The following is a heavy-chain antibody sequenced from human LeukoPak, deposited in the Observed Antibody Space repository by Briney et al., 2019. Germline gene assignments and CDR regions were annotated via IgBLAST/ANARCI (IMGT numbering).Heavy chain of an antibody. D-gene: IGHD6-19*01. J-gene: IGHJ3*02. CDR3: ARDSSSGWFDAFDI. CDR1: GFIFSSYG. Sequence: PGRSLRLSCAASGFIFSSYGMHWVRQGPGKGLEWVAVIWYDGSNKYYADSVKGRFTISRDNSKNTLYLQMNSLRAEDTAVYYCARDSSSGWFDAFDIWGQGTMVTVS. CDR2: IWYDGSNK. V-gene: IGHV3-33*01.